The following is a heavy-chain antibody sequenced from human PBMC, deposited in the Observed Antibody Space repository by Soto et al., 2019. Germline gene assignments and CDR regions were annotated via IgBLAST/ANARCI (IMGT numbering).Heavy chain of an antibody. V-gene: IGHV4-38-2*02. D-gene: IGHD3-16*02. CDR1: GYSISDGYY. CDR2: IYDSGST. CDR3: AREFYRISGLSLPYFRH. Sequence: SETLSLTCAVSGYSISDGYYWGWIRQSPGKGLEWLGSIYDSGSTYYNPSLKSRLTISLDTPKNQFSLKLSSVTAADTAVYYCAREFYRISGLSLPYFRHWGQGTLVTVSS. J-gene: IGHJ1*01.